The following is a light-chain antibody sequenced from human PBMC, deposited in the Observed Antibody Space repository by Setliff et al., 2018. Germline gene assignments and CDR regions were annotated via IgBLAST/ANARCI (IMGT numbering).Light chain of an antibody. V-gene: IGKV3-20*01. CDR3: QQYGSSRIT. Sequence: EIVLTQSPGTLSLSPGERATPSCRASQSVSSSYLAWYQQKPGQAPRLLIYGASSRATGIPDTFSGSGSGTDFTLTISRLEPEDFAVYYCQQYGSSRITFGQGTRLEIK. J-gene: IGKJ5*01. CDR2: GAS. CDR1: QSVSSSY.